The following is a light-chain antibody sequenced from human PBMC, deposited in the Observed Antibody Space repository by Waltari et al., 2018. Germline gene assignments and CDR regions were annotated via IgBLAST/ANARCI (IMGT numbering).Light chain of an antibody. V-gene: IGKV1-39*01. J-gene: IGKJ3*01. Sequence: DIQLTQSPSSLSASVGDRVTITCRARQSITNNLNWYQQKPGKAPKFLIYDSSSLQTGVPSRFSGSGSGTDFTLTIISLQPEDFATYYCQQSFTLPFTFGPGTKVDVK. CDR3: QQSFTLPFT. CDR2: DSS. CDR1: QSITNN.